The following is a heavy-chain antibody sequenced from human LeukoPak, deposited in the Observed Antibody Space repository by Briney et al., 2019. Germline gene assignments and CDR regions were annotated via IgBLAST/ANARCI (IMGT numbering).Heavy chain of an antibody. CDR3: AKLISPYDY. CDR2: IRYDGNNK. V-gene: IGHV3-30*02. Sequence: GGSLRLSCAASGFTFSSYGMHWVRQAPGKGLEWVAFIRYDGNNKYYADSVKGRFTVSRDNSKNTLYLQMNSLRAEDTAVYYCAKLISPYDYWGQGTLVLVSS. J-gene: IGHJ4*02. CDR1: GFTFSSYG.